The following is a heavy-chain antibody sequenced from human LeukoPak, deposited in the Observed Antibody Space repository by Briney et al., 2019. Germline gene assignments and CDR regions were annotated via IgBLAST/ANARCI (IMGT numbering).Heavy chain of an antibody. CDR3: ARYCSGGSCYLGAFDI. V-gene: IGHV4-34*01. D-gene: IGHD2-15*01. J-gene: IGHJ3*02. CDR1: GGSFSGYY. Sequence: PSETLSLTCAVYGGSFSGYYWSWIRQPPGKGLEWIGEINHSGSTNYNPSLKSRVTISVDTAKNQFSLKLSSVTAADTVVYYCARYCSGGSCYLGAFDIWGQGTMVTVSS. CDR2: INHSGST.